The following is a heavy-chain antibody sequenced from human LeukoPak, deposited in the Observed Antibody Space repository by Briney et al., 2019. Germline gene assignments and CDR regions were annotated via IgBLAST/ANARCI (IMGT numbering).Heavy chain of an antibody. CDR2: IYYSGST. D-gene: IGHD2-15*01. J-gene: IGHJ6*02. CDR3: ARDHCSGGSCYDYYYYYGMDV. CDR1: GGSISSGDYY. V-gene: IGHV4-30-4*01. Sequence: SETQSLTCTVSGGSISSGDYYWSWIRQPPGKGLEWIGYIYYSGSTYYNPSLKSRVTISVDTSKNQFSLKLSSVTAADTAVYYCARDHCSGGSCYDYYYYYGMDVWGQGTTVTVSS.